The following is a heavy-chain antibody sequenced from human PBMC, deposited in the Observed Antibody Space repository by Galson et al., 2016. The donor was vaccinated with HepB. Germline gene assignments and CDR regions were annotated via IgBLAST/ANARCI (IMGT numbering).Heavy chain of an antibody. J-gene: IGHJ4*02. Sequence: SLRLSCAASGFTFSSYSLNWVRRAPGKGLEWISYISIGSSRIYYADSVKGRFTISRDNAKNSLFLQMNGLRDEDTAVYFCVGDRDGQRHMVHGEYWGRGTLVTVSS. CDR2: ISIGSSRI. V-gene: IGHV3-48*02. D-gene: IGHD3-10*01. CDR3: VGDRDGQRHMVHGEY. CDR1: GFTFSSYS.